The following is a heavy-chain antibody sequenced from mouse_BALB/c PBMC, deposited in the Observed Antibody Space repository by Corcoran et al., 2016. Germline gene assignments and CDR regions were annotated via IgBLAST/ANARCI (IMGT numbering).Heavy chain of an antibody. CDR2: INTYTGEP. V-gene: IGHV9-3-1*01. J-gene: IGHJ3*01. CDR3: ARGGITPFAY. D-gene: IGHD2-4*01. Sequence: QIQLVQSGPELKKPGETVKISCKASGYTFTNYGMNWVKQAPGKGLKWMGWINTYTGEPTYADDFKGRFAFSLETSASTAYLQINNLKNEDTATYFCARGGITPFAYWGQGTLVTVSA. CDR1: GYTFTNYG.